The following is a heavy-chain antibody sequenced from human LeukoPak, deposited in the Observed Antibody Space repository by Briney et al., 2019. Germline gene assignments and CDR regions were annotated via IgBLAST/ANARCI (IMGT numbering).Heavy chain of an antibody. CDR2: ISAYNGNT. J-gene: IGHJ4*02. V-gene: IGHV1-18*01. CDR1: GYTFASYG. D-gene: IGHD4-17*01. Sequence: ASVKVSCKASGYTFASYGISWVRQAPGQGLEWMGWISAYNGNTNYAQKLQGRVTMTYNGNTNFAQKLQGRVTMTTDTSTSTAYMELRSLRSDDTAVYYCARVRHNGDFSSVDYWGQGTLVTVSS. CDR3: ARVRHNGDFSSVDY.